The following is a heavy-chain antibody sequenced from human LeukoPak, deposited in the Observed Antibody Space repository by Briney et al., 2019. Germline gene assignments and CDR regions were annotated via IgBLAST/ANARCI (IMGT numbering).Heavy chain of an antibody. CDR2: IKPDGSDK. D-gene: IGHD6-19*01. CDR1: GFTFSDYA. Sequence: GGSLRLSCAASGFTFSDYAMHWVRQAPGKGLQWVANIKPDGSDKYYVDSVKGRFTISRDNAKNSLSLQMNSLRAEDTAVYYCAKDHGFYSSGWHPLFDHWGQGTLVTVTP. V-gene: IGHV3-7*05. CDR3: AKDHGFYSSGWHPLFDH. J-gene: IGHJ4*02.